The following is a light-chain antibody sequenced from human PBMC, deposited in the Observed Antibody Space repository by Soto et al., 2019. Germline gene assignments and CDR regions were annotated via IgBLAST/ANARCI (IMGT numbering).Light chain of an antibody. CDR1: QGISSY. Sequence: EIVLTQSPATLSLSPGERATLSCRASQGISSYLAWYQQKPGQAPRLLIYDASNRATDIPARFSGTGSGTDFTLTISSLEPEDFAVYYCQQRSNWPWTFGQGTKVDIK. CDR3: QQRSNWPWT. V-gene: IGKV3-11*01. J-gene: IGKJ1*01. CDR2: DAS.